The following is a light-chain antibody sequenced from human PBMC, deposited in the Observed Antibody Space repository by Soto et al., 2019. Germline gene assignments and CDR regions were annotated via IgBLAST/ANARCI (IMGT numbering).Light chain of an antibody. J-gene: IGLJ1*01. CDR1: SSDVGGYNY. Sequence: QSVLTQPASVSGSPGQSITISCTGTSSDVGGYNYVSWYQQHPGKAPKLMIYEVSNRPSGDSDRFSGSKSGNTASLTISGLQAEDEADYYCSSYTSNSTPYVFGSGTKLTVL. CDR3: SSYTSNSTPYV. CDR2: EVS. V-gene: IGLV2-14*03.